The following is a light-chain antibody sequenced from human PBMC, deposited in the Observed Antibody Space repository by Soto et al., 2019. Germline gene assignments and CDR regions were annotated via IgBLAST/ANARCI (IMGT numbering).Light chain of an antibody. CDR2: EVS. Sequence: QSALTQPPSASGSPGQSVTLSCTGTSSDVGGYNYVSWYQQHPGKAPKLMIYEVSKRPSGVPDRFSGSKLGNTASLTLSGVQAEDEADYYCRPYGSSDHFVVFGGGTKLTVL. J-gene: IGLJ2*01. V-gene: IGLV2-8*01. CDR1: SSDVGGYNY. CDR3: RPYGSSDHFVV.